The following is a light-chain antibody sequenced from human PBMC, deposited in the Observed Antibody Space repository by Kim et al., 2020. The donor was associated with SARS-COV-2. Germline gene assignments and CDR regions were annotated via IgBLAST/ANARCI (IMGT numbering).Light chain of an antibody. J-gene: IGLJ2*01. CDR3: GTWDTSLSAGV. CDR1: STDVGNDY. CDR2: DND. Sequence: GQKITISCSGRSTDVGNDYVSCYQQQPAAAPHLLMYDNDRRPSGSPDRFSGCKSGTSATLGITGLQAGDEADYYYGTWDTSLSAGVFGGGTKVTVL. V-gene: IGLV1-51*01.